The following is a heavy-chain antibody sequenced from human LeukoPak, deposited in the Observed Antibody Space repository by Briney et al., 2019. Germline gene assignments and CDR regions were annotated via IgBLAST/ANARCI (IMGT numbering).Heavy chain of an antibody. J-gene: IGHJ5*02. Sequence: GGSLRLSCAASGFTFSSYGMHWVRQAPGKGLEWVAVISYDGSNKYYADSVKGRFTISRDNSKNTLYLQMNSLRAEDTAVYYCAKVPTHYDYVWGSSWFDPWGQGTLVTVSS. V-gene: IGHV3-30*18. CDR1: GFTFSSYG. D-gene: IGHD3-16*01. CDR3: AKVPTHYDYVWGSSWFDP. CDR2: ISYDGSNK.